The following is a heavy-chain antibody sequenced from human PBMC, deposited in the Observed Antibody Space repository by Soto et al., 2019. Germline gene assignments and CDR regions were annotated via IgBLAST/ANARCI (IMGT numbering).Heavy chain of an antibody. D-gene: IGHD6-13*01. CDR1: GFTFSSYA. V-gene: IGHV3-23*01. J-gene: IGHJ3*02. Sequence: PVGSLRLSCAASGFTFSSYAMSWVRQAPGKGLEWVSAISGSGGSTYYADSVKGRFTISRDNSKNTLYLQMNSLRAEDTAVYYCAKVPGIAADAARSAFDIWGQGTMVTVSS. CDR2: ISGSGGST. CDR3: AKVPGIAADAARSAFDI.